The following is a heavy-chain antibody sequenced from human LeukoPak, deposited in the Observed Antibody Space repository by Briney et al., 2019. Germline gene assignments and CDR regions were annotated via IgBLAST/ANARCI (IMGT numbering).Heavy chain of an antibody. D-gene: IGHD3-16*01. Sequence: PSETLSLTCAVYGGSFSVYYWSWIRQPQGKGLEWIGEINHSGSTNYNPSLKSRVTISVDTSKNQFSLKLSSVTAADTAVYYCARGPVWGSSVDYWGQGTLVTVSS. CDR1: GGSFSVYY. CDR2: INHSGST. V-gene: IGHV4-34*01. CDR3: ARGPVWGSSVDY. J-gene: IGHJ4*02.